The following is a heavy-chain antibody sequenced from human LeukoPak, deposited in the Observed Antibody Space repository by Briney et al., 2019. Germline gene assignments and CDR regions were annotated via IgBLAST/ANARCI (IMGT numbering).Heavy chain of an antibody. CDR3: ARATSYRGIAAAGDNYYYYYGMDV. V-gene: IGHV1-24*01. CDR1: GYTLTELS. Sequence: ASVKVSCKVSGYTLTELSMHWVRQAPGKGLEWMGGFDPEDGETIYAQKFQGRVTMTEDTSTDTAYMELSSLRSEDTAVYYCARATSYRGIAAAGDNYYYYYGMDVWGQGTTVTVSS. CDR2: FDPEDGET. J-gene: IGHJ6*02. D-gene: IGHD6-13*01.